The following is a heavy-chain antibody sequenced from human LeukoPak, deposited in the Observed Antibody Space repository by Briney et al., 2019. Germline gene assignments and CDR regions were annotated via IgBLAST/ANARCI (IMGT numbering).Heavy chain of an antibody. D-gene: IGHD3-3*01. CDR3: ARTAVISYDFWSGYPYYMDV. Sequence: SETLSLTCTVSGGSISSSSYYWGWIRQPPGKGLELIGSIYYSGSTYYNPSLNSRVTISVDTSKNQFSLKLSSVTAADTAVYYCARTAVISYDFWSGYPYYMDVWGKGTTVTVSS. J-gene: IGHJ6*03. CDR2: IYYSGST. CDR1: GGSISSSSYY. V-gene: IGHV4-39*01.